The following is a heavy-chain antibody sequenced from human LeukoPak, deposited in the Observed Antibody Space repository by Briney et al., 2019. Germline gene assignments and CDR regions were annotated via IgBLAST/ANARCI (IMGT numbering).Heavy chain of an antibody. CDR1: GYSFTSYW. CDR3: ATFKVDHCSSTSCYSHGFDY. Sequence: GESLKISCKGSGYSFTSYWIGWVRQMPGKGLEWMGIIYPGDSDTRYSPSFQGQVTMSADKSISTAYLQWRSLKASDTAMYYCATFKVDHCSSTSCYSHGFDYWGQGTLVTVSS. V-gene: IGHV5-51*01. J-gene: IGHJ4*02. D-gene: IGHD2-2*01. CDR2: IYPGDSDT.